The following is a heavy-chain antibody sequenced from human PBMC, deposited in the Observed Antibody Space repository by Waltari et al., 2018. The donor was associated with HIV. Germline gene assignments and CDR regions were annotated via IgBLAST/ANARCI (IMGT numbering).Heavy chain of an antibody. V-gene: IGHV3-74*01. CDR2: VNSDGSST. J-gene: IGHJ4*02. Sequence: EVQLVESGAGSVQPGGSLRLSCAASGFTFSSHWIHWVRQAPGKGLVWVSGVNSDGSSTSYEDSVKGRFTSSRDNAKNTVYLEMNSLRAEDTAVYYCARAGRDGKLPPDYWGQGTLVTVSS. CDR3: ARAGRDGKLPPDY. CDR1: GFTFSSHW. D-gene: IGHD1-26*01.